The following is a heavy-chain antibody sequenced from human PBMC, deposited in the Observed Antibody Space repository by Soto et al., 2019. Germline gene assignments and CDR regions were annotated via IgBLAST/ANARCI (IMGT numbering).Heavy chain of an antibody. V-gene: IGHV3-30-3*01. J-gene: IGHJ4*02. CDR2: ISYDGGNQ. CDR3: ARGPVTQTSFIDH. CDR1: GFTFSSYP. Sequence: GSLRLSCEASGFTFSSYPMHWVRQAPGKGLEWVTVISYDGGNQYYADSVKGRFTISRDNSKDTLYLQMHSLRSDDTAVYFCARGPVTQTSFIDHWGQGTLVTVSS. D-gene: IGHD4-4*01.